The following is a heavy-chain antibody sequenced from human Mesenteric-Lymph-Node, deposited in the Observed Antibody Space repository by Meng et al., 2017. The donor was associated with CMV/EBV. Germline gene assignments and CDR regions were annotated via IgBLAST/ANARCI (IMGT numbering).Heavy chain of an antibody. CDR1: SVGDSY. Sequence: SVGDSYWSWIRQPPGKGLEWIGYIYYSGSTYYNPSLKSRVTISVDTSKNQFSLKLTSVTAADTAVYYCARVHCSSTRCYFWGYFQHWGQGTLVTVSS. V-gene: IGHV4-30-4*08. CDR2: IYYSGST. J-gene: IGHJ1*01. D-gene: IGHD2-2*01. CDR3: ARVHCSSTRCYFWGYFQH.